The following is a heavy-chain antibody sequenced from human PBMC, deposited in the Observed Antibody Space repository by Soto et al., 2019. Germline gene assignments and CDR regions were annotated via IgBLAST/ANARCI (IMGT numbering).Heavy chain of an antibody. J-gene: IGHJ6*02. CDR3: VRRAEGRPGDGYYYVALDV. V-gene: IGHV5-51*01. CDR1: GYTFSVYW. Sequence: GESLKISCKASGYTFSVYWIGWVRQMPGKGLEWMGNIYPGNSNTMYSPSFQGQVTISADRSTSTAFLQWSSLKASDTAMYYCVRRAEGRPGDGYYYVALDVWGQGTTGTVSS. CDR2: IYPGNSNT. D-gene: IGHD6-6*01.